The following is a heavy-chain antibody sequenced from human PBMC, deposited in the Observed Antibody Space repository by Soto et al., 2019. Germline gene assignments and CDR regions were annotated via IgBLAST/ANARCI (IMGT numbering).Heavy chain of an antibody. CDR1: GYSFTSYW. CDR3: ARSTWFGELPVN. D-gene: IGHD3-10*01. J-gene: IGHJ4*02. Sequence: GESLKISCKGSGYSFTSYWISWVRQMPGKGLEWMGRIDPSDSYTNYSPSFQGHVTTSADKSISTAYLQWSSLKASDTAMYYCARSTWFGELPVNWGQGTLVTVSS. V-gene: IGHV5-10-1*01. CDR2: IDPSDSYT.